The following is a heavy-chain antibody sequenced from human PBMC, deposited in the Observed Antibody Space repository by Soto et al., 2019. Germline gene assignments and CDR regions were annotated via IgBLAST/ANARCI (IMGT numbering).Heavy chain of an antibody. CDR1: GYTFTSYD. J-gene: IGHJ5*02. Sequence: ASVKVSCKATGYTFTSYDINWVRQATGQGLEWMGWMNPNSGNTGYAQKFQGRVTMTRNTSISTAYMELSSLRSEDTAVYYCARKAPLWYYDFWSGYYLYNWFDPWGQGTLVTVSS. V-gene: IGHV1-8*01. CDR3: ARKAPLWYYDFWSGYYLYNWFDP. D-gene: IGHD3-3*01. CDR2: MNPNSGNT.